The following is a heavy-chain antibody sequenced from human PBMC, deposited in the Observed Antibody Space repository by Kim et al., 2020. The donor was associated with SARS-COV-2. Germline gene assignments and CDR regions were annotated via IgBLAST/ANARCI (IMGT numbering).Heavy chain of an antibody. CDR2: ISSSSTI. J-gene: IGHJ4*02. Sequence: GGSLRLSCAASGFTFSSYSMNWIRQAPGKGLEWVSYISSSSTIYYADSVKGRFTISRYNAKNSLYLQMNSLRDEDTAVYYCARDSLYDSSGYYYLFGDYWGQGTLVTVSS. CDR1: GFTFSSYS. D-gene: IGHD3-22*01. V-gene: IGHV3-48*02. CDR3: ARDSLYDSSGYYYLFGDY.